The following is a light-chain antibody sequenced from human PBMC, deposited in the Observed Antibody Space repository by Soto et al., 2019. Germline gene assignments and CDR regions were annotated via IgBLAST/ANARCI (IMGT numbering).Light chain of an antibody. CDR1: QTISSW. CDR3: QQSYSIPPT. CDR2: VTS. Sequence: DIQMTQSPSTLSGSVGDRVTITCRASQTISSWLAWYQQKPGKAPKLLIYVTSSLQSRVPSRFSGSGYGTEFTLTISRLQPEDFATYYCQQSYSIPPTFGQGTKVDIK. V-gene: IGKV1-5*01. J-gene: IGKJ1*01.